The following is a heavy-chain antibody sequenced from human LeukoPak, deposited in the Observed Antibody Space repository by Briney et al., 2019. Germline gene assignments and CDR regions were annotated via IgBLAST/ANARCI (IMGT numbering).Heavy chain of an antibody. Sequence: SGGSLRLSCAASGFTFSSYWMHWVRQAPGKGLVWVSRINTDGSSTSYADSVKGRFTISRDNAKNTLYLQMNSLRAEDTALYYCAKDIFPTRGGNPSYYGMDVWGQGTTVTVSS. J-gene: IGHJ6*02. CDR1: GFTFSSYW. V-gene: IGHV3-74*01. CDR3: AKDIFPTRGGNPSYYGMDV. D-gene: IGHD4-23*01. CDR2: INTDGSST.